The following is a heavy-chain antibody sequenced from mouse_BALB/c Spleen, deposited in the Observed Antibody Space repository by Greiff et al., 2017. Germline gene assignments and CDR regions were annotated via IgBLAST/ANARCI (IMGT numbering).Heavy chain of an antibody. CDR2: IYPGSGST. J-gene: IGHJ2*01. V-gene: IGHV1-77*01. CDR3: ERWVQRYYFDY. D-gene: IGHD1-1*01. Sequence: QVQLKESGPELVKPGASVKMSCKASGYTFPDYVISWVKQRTGQGLEWIGEIYPGSGSTYYNEKFKGKDTLTADKTSNTAYMQLSSLTSEDSAVYLWERWVQRYYFDYWGQGTTLTVAS. CDR1: GYTFPDYV.